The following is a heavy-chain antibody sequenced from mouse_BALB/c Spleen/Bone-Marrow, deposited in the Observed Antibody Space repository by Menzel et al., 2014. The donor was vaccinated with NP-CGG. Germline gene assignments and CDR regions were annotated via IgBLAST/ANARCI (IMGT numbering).Heavy chain of an antibody. CDR2: IWAGGAT. V-gene: IGHV2-9*02. Sequence: VKLVESGPGLVAPSQSLSIPCTVSGFSLTNFGVHWVRQPPGKGLEWLGIIWAGGATDYHSALMSRLIISKDNSKSQVFLKMNSLQTDDTAMYYCARVLRRSQDAMDYWGQGTSVTVSS. CDR3: ARVLRRSQDAMDY. CDR1: GFSLTNFG. J-gene: IGHJ4*01. D-gene: IGHD2-12*01.